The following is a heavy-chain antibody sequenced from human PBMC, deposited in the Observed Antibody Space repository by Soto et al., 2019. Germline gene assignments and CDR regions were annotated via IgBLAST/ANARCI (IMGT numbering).Heavy chain of an antibody. Sequence: ASETMSLTCTVSGGSISSGGDYWSWIRQHPGKGLEWIGYIYYSGSTYYNPSLKSRVTISVDTSKNQFSLKLSSVTAADTAVYYCARERTGYSSSWYSGLDPWGQGTLVTVSS. CDR1: GGSISSGGDY. CDR3: ARERTGYSSSWYSGLDP. J-gene: IGHJ5*02. CDR2: IYYSGST. V-gene: IGHV4-31*03. D-gene: IGHD6-13*01.